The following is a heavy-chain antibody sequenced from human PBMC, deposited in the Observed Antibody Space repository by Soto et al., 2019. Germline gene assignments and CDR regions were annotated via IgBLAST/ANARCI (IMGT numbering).Heavy chain of an antibody. CDR1: GYTFTGHY. V-gene: IGHV1-2*02. Sequence: ASVKVSCKASGYTFTGHYIHWVRQAPEQGPEWMGEIGPESGATRYAQKFQGRVTMTRDMSITTVYMELSNLSPDDTAVYYCGRGRSGQIVVFYWGQGTPVTVSS. J-gene: IGHJ4*02. CDR2: IGPESGAT. CDR3: GRGRSGQIVVFY. D-gene: IGHD1-26*01.